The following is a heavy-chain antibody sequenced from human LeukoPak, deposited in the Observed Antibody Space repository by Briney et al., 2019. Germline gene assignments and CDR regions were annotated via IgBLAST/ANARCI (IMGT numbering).Heavy chain of an antibody. J-gene: IGHJ4*02. D-gene: IGHD6-13*01. Sequence: GGSLRLSCAASGFTFSSYWMHWVRQAPGKGLEWVSVTSGSGGSTDYADSVKGRFTISRDNSKNTLYLQMNSLRADDTAVYYCAKDWGRYSSSWYYFDYWGQGTLVTVSS. V-gene: IGHV3-23*01. CDR3: AKDWGRYSSSWYYFDY. CDR1: GFTFSSYW. CDR2: TSGSGGST.